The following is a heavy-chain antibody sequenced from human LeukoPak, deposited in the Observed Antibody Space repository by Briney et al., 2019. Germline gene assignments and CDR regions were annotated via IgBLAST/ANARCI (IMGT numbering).Heavy chain of an antibody. D-gene: IGHD6-13*01. V-gene: IGHV3-23*01. CDR3: AKDRSSSWVGNFDY. J-gene: IGHJ4*02. CDR1: GFTFSSYA. Sequence: PGGSLRLSCAASGFTFSSYAMSWVRQAPGKGLEWVSTISGGNGTTYYADSVKGRFTISRDNSKNTLFLQMSRLRVEDTAVYYCAKDRSSSWVGNFDYWGQGTLVTVSS. CDR2: ISGGNGTT.